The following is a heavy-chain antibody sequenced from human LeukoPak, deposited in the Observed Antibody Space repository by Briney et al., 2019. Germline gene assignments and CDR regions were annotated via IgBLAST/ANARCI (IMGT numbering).Heavy chain of an antibody. D-gene: IGHD2-15*01. CDR2: IVVGSGNT. CDR1: GFTFTSFA. V-gene: IGHV1-58*02. Sequence: GTSVKVSCKASGFTFTSFAMQWVRPARGQRLEWIGWIVVGSGNTNYAQKFQERVTITRDMSTSTAYMELSSLRSEDTAVYYCAAIYCSGGSCPYWYFDLWGRGTLVTVSS. CDR3: AAIYCSGGSCPYWYFDL. J-gene: IGHJ2*01.